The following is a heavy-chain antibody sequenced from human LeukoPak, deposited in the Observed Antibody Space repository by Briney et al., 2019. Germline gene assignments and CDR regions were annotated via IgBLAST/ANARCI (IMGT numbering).Heavy chain of an antibody. CDR2: INSDGSST. CDR1: GFTFNSYA. Sequence: SGGSLRLSCAASGFTFNSYAMNWVRQAPGKGLVWVSRINSDGSSTSYADSVKGRSTISRDNAKNTLYLQMNSLRAEDTAVYYCARAECSSTSCCFDYWGQGTLVTVSS. J-gene: IGHJ4*02. CDR3: ARAECSSTSCCFDY. V-gene: IGHV3-74*01. D-gene: IGHD2-2*01.